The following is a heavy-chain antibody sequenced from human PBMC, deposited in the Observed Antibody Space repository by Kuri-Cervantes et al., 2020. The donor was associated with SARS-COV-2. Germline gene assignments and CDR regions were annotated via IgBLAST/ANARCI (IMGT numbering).Heavy chain of an antibody. J-gene: IGHJ6*02. Sequence: ASVKVSCKASGYTFTSYGISWVRQAPGQGLEWMGWNSGNNGNTNYAQKLQGRVTMTTDTSTSTAYMELRSLRSDDTAVYYCARDDYGDDYYYYYGMDVWGQGTTVTVSS. CDR1: GYTFTSYG. D-gene: IGHD4-17*01. V-gene: IGHV1-18*01. CDR2: NSGNNGNT. CDR3: ARDDYGDDYYYYYGMDV.